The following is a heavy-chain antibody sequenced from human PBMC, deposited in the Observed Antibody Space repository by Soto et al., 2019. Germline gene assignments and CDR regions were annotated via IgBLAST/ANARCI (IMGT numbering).Heavy chain of an antibody. D-gene: IGHD6-13*01. Sequence: EVHLVESGGGLVKPGGSLRLSCAASGFTFRSFTMNWVRQAPGKGLEWVSTISGNSAYIYYTDALRGRFTISRDNAKNSLHLQMNSLRAEDTAVYYCTRDASRDSSARGWFDPWGPGTLVTVSS. CDR1: GFTFRSFT. J-gene: IGHJ5*02. CDR3: TRDASRDSSARGWFDP. V-gene: IGHV3-21*01. CDR2: ISGNSAYI.